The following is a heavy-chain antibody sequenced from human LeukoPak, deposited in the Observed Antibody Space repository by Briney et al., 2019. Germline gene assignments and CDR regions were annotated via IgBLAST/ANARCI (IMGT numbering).Heavy chain of an antibody. V-gene: IGHV1-2*02. J-gene: IGHJ4*02. D-gene: IGHD3-9*01. CDR3: ARDSDVLRYFDWLLVGYYFDY. CDR1: GYTFTSYY. Sequence: ASVKVSCKASGYTFTSYYMHWERQAPGQGLEWMGWINPNSGGTNYAQKFQGRVTMTRDTSISTAYMELSRLRSDDTAVYYCARDSDVLRYFDWLLVGYYFDYWGQGTLVTVSS. CDR2: INPNSGGT.